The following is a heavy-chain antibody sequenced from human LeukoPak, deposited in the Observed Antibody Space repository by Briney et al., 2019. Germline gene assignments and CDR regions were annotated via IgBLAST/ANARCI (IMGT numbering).Heavy chain of an antibody. V-gene: IGHV1-18*01. CDR1: GGTFSSYG. J-gene: IGHJ1*01. Sequence: ASVKVSCKASGGTFSSYGISWVRQAPGQGLEWMGWISAYNGNTNYAQKLQGRVTMTTDTSTSTAYMELRSLRSDDTAVYYCARDCCGSSSLDLSWYFQHWGQGTLVTVSS. CDR3: ARDCCGSSSLDLSWYFQH. D-gene: IGHD6-13*01. CDR2: ISAYNGNT.